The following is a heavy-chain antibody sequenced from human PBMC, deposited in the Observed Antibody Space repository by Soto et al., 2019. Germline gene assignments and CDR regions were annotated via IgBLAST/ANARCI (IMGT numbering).Heavy chain of an antibody. V-gene: IGHV3-23*01. CDR3: ARWSYLDY. CDR2: ISGSDGKT. D-gene: IGHD3-3*01. CDR1: GFSFGSYA. J-gene: IGHJ4*02. Sequence: GGSLRLSCAASGFSFGSYALSWVRQAPGKGPEWVSTISGSDGKTFYADSVKGRFSISRDTSQSTLYLQMNSLRADDTAMYYCARWSYLDYWGQGTRVTVSS.